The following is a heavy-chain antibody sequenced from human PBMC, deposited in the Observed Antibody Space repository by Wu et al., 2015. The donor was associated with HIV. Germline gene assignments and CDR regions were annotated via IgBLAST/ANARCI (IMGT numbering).Heavy chain of an antibody. D-gene: IGHD4-17*01. Sequence: QVQLVQSGAEVTKPGASVKVSCKASGYTLTSYDIHWVRQATGQGLEWLGWINPNNGYTGYAQKFQGRVTLTRSTSESTAYMELSNLRSEDSAVYFCARGYDYGDYVSLDHWGQGALVTVSS. V-gene: IGHV1-8*01. J-gene: IGHJ4*02. CDR1: GYTLTSYD. CDR3: ARGYDYGDYVSLDH. CDR2: INPNNGYT.